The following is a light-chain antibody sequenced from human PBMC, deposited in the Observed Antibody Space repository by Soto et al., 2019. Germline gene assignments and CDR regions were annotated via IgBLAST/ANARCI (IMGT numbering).Light chain of an antibody. V-gene: IGLV1-40*01. CDR2: DNT. CDR3: QSFDNSLGTSYV. Sequence: QSVLTQPPSVSGAPGQTITISCSGNSSNIGAGYGVHWYQHLPGTAPKLLIYDNTNRPSGVPDRFSGSGSGTSASLAITGLHADDEADYYCQSFDNSLGTSYVFGTGTKLTVL. J-gene: IGLJ1*01. CDR1: SSNIGAGYG.